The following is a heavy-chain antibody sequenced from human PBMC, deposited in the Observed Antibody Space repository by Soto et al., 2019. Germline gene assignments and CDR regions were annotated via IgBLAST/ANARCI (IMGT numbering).Heavy chain of an antibody. CDR2: ISGSGGST. V-gene: IGHV3-23*01. J-gene: IGHJ4*02. D-gene: IGHD4-17*01. CDR1: GFTFSSYA. Sequence: GGSLRLSCAASGFTFSSYAMSWVRQAPGKGLEWVSAISGSGGSTYYADSVKGRFTISRDNSKNTLYLQMNSLRAEDTAVYYWAKVRSPYGDYPYFDYWGQGTLVTVSS. CDR3: AKVRSPYGDYPYFDY.